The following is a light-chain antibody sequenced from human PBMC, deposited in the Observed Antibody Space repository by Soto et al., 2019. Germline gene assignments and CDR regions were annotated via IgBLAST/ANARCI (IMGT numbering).Light chain of an antibody. CDR2: SNN. Sequence: QSVLTQPRSASGTPGQRFTISCSGSSSNIGSNTVHWYQQLPGTAPKLLIYSNNQRPSGVPDRFSGSKSGTSASLAISGLQSEDEADYYCAAWDDRLNGYVFGTGTKVTVL. CDR3: AAWDDRLNGYV. V-gene: IGLV1-44*01. CDR1: SSNIGSNT. J-gene: IGLJ1*01.